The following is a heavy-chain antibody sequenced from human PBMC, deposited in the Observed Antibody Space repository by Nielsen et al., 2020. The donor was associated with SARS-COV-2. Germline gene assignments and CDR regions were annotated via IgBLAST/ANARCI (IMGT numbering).Heavy chain of an antibody. CDR3: ARDPRWGDYDAFDI. V-gene: IGHV3-21*04. CDR2: ISSSSSYI. J-gene: IGHJ3*02. Sequence: GGSLRLSCAASGFTFSSYSMNWVRQAPGKGLEWVSSISSSSSYIYYADSVKGRFTISRDNAKNSLYLQMNSLRDEDTAVYYCARDPRWGDYDAFDIWGQGTMVTVSS. CDR1: GFTFSSYS. D-gene: IGHD2-21*01.